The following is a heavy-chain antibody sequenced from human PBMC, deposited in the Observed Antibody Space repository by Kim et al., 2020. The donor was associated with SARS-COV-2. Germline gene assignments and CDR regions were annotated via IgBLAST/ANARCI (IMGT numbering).Heavy chain of an antibody. D-gene: IGHD3-10*01. CDR1: GGTFSSYA. J-gene: IGHJ4*02. CDR2: IIPIFGTA. Sequence: SVKVSCKASGGTFSSYAISWVRQAPGQGLEWMGGIIPIFGTANYAQKFQGRVTITADESTSTAYMELSSLRSEDTAVYYCARSKWHYGSGSYYQIYYFDYWGQGTLVTVSS. V-gene: IGHV1-69*13. CDR3: ARSKWHYGSGSYYQIYYFDY.